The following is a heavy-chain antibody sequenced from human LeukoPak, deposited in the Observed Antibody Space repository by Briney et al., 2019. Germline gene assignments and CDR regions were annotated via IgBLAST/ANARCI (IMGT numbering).Heavy chain of an antibody. CDR1: GDSISSYY. Sequence: SDTLSLTCTVSGDSISSYYWSWIRQPPGKGLEWMGYINYSGNTNYNPSLKSRVTISVDTSKNQFSLRLTSVTAADTAVYYCAREGRQDYVYFDCWGQGTLVTVSS. V-gene: IGHV4-59*01. CDR3: AREGRQDYVYFDC. D-gene: IGHD4-17*01. CDR2: INYSGNT. J-gene: IGHJ4*02.